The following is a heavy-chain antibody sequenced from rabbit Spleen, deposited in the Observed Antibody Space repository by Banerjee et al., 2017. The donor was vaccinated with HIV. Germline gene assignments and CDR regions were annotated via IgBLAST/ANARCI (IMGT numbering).Heavy chain of an antibody. V-gene: IGHV1S47*01. J-gene: IGHJ4*01. Sequence: QEQLVESGGGLVQPGGSLKLSCKASGFDLSNYGVSWVRQAPGKGLEWIGYIEPIFGTTYYANWVNGRFTISSHNAQNTLYLQLNSLTAADTATYFCVRGASSSGYYSLWGPGTLVTVS. D-gene: IGHD1-1*01. CDR1: GFDLSNYG. CDR3: VRGASSSGYYSL. CDR2: IEPIFGTT.